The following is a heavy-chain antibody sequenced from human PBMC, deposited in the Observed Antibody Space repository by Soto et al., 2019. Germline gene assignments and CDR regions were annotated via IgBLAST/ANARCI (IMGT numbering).Heavy chain of an antibody. J-gene: IGHJ5*02. CDR2: IYYSGST. CDR1: GGSISSGGYY. CDR3: ARDRYDFWSGYYHSWFDP. V-gene: IGHV4-31*03. Sequence: PSETLSLTCTVSGGSISSGGYYWSWIRQHPGKGLEWIGYIYYSGSTYYNPSPKSRVTISVDTSKNQFSLKLSSVTAADTAVYYCARDRYDFWSGYYHSWFDPWGQGTLVTVSS. D-gene: IGHD3-3*01.